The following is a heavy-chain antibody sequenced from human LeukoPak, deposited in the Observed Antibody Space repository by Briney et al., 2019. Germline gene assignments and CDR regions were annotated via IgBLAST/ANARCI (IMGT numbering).Heavy chain of an antibody. CDR1: GYTFPSYF. CDR2: INPTGGST. J-gene: IGHJ4*02. CDR3: ARVAYDYVWGSYNPDY. V-gene: IGHV1-46*01. Sequence: ASVKVSCKASGYTFPSYFMHWVRQAPGQGLEWMGIINPTGGSTTYAQKFQGRVTMTRDTSTSTVYMELSSLRSDDTAVYYCARVAYDYVWGSYNPDYWGQGTLVTVSS. D-gene: IGHD3-16*01.